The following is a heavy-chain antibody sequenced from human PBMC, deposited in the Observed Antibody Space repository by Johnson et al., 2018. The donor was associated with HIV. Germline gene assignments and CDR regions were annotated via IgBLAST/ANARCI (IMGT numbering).Heavy chain of an antibody. Sequence: VQLVESGGGLVQPGGSLRLSCAASGFTFSTNWMHWVRQAPGKGLVWVSRINSDGSSTRYADSVKGRFTISRDNSKNTLYLQMNSLRAEDTAVYYCARALKGAFDIWGQGTRVTVSA. V-gene: IGHV3-74*01. CDR3: ARALKGAFDI. CDR1: GFTFSTNW. CDR2: INSDGSST. J-gene: IGHJ3*02.